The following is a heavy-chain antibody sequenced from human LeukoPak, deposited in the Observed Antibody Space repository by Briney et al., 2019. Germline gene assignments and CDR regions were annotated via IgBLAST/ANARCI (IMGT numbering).Heavy chain of an antibody. D-gene: IGHD1-14*01. CDR1: GFTFGSYG. J-gene: IGHJ3*02. V-gene: IGHV3-33*01. Sequence: PGGSLRLSCAASGFTFGSYGVHWVRQAPGKGLEWVAVIWYDGSIKYYADSVKGRLTISRDNSQNTLYLQMNSLRAEDTAVYYCARRNLDAFDIWGQGTMVTVSS. CDR2: IWYDGSIK. CDR3: ARRNLDAFDI.